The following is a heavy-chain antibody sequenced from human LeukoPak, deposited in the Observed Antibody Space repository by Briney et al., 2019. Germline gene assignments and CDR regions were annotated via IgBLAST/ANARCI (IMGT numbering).Heavy chain of an antibody. CDR3: AKAQWSGSPNWFDP. CDR2: ISGSGGST. J-gene: IGHJ5*02. D-gene: IGHD1-26*01. Sequence: PSETLSLTCTVSGGSISNYYWNWIRQPPGKGLEWVSAISGSGGSTYYADSVKGRFTISRDNSKNTLYLQMNSLRAEDTAVYYCAKAQWSGSPNWFDPWGQGTLVTVSS. V-gene: IGHV3-23*01. CDR1: GGSISNYY.